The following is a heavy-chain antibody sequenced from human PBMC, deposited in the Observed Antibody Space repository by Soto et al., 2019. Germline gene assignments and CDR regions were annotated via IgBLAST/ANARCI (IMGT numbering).Heavy chain of an antibody. V-gene: IGHV2-5*02. CDR3: AHRYSEEVFDY. CDR2: IYWDDDK. CDR1: GFSLSTRGLG. Sequence: SGPALVNATQTLTLTCTFSGFSLSTRGLGVGWIRQPPGKALDWLTLIYWDDDKRYSPSLKRRLIITKDPSKNQVVLTMTNMDPVDTATYYCAHRYSEEVFDYWGEGTLITFSS. J-gene: IGHJ4*02. D-gene: IGHD2-15*01.